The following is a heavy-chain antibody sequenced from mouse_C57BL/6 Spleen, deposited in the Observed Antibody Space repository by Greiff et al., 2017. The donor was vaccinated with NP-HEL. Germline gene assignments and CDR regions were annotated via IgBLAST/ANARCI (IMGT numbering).Heavy chain of an antibody. CDR3: ASEGYGSGSY. J-gene: IGHJ3*01. CDR1: GYTFTSYW. V-gene: IGHV1-55*01. Sequence: VQLQQPGAELVKPGASVKMSCKASGYTFTSYWITWVKQRPGQGLEWIGDIYPGSGSTNYTEKFKSKATLTADTSSSTAYMQHSSLTSDDSAVYYCASEGYGSGSYWGQGTLVTVSA. D-gene: IGHD1-1*01. CDR2: IYPGSGST.